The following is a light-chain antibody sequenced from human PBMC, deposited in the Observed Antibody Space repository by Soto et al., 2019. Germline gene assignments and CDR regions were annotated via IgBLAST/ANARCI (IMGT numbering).Light chain of an antibody. CDR3: QAYDYSLTAFV. J-gene: IGLJ3*02. CDR2: GNR. Sequence: QTVVTQPPSVSGAPGQRVTISCTGTNSNLGAGYDVHWYQQLPGAAPKLVIFGNRNRPSGVPERFSGSKSGTSASLAITGLQAEDEADYYCQAYDYSLTAFVFGGGTQRTVL. V-gene: IGLV1-40*01. CDR1: NSNLGAGYD.